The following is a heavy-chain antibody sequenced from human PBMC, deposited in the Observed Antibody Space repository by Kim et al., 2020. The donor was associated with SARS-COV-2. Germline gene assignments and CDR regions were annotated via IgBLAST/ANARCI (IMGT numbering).Heavy chain of an antibody. J-gene: IGHJ4*02. CDR3: VREGLELKNFDY. V-gene: IGHV1-46*01. CDR2: INPSDTST. D-gene: IGHD1-7*01. CDR1: GDTFTRHY. Sequence: ASVKVSCKASGDTFTRHYTHWVRQAPGQGLEWMGLINPSDTSTSYAQKFQGRVTITRDTSTTTVYMELSSLNSEDTAMYYCVREGLELKNFDYWGPGTLVTGSP.